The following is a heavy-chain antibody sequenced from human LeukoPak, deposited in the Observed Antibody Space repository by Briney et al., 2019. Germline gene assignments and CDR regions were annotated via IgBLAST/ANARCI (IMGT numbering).Heavy chain of an antibody. V-gene: IGHV3-30*02. CDR1: GFRFSSNG. Sequence: GGSLRLSCAASGFRFSSNGIHWVRQAPGKGLEWVSFIQTGGDPKYYADSVRGRFTISRDNSKKTCSLQMDSLRVEDTATYYCAREASTEIIGGMDVRGQGTTVTVTS. CDR3: AREASTEIIGGMDV. J-gene: IGHJ6*02. D-gene: IGHD2-8*02. CDR2: IQTGGDPK.